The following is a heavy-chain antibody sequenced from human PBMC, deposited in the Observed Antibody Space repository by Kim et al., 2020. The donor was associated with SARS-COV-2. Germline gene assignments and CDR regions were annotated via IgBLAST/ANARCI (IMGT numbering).Heavy chain of an antibody. J-gene: IGHJ3*02. CDR1: GFTFSNYA. CDR3: AKDHEQHTDALVI. V-gene: IGHV3-23*03. Sequence: GGSLRLSCAASGFTFSNYAMSWVRQAPGKGLECVSVIYSGGDSTFYADSVKGRFTISRDNSKNTLSLQMNSLRAEDTAVYYCAKDHEQHTDALVIWGQGTMVTVSS. D-gene: IGHD6-13*01. CDR2: IYSGGDST.